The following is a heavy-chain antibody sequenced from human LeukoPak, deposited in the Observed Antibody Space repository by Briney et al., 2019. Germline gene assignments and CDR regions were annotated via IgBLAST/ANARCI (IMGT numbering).Heavy chain of an antibody. V-gene: IGHV3-30*01. Sequence: GGSLRLSCAASGFTFSSYAIHWVRQAPGKGLEWVAVISYDGSNKYYADSVKGRFTISRDNSKNTLYLQMNSLRAEDTAVYYCARDQSWGYDEIYMDVWGKGTTVTVSS. CDR3: ARDQSWGYDEIYMDV. D-gene: IGHD5-12*01. CDR1: GFTFSSYA. J-gene: IGHJ6*03. CDR2: ISYDGSNK.